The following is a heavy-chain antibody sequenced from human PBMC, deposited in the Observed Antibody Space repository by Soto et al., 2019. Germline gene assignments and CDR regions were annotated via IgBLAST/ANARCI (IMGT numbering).Heavy chain of an antibody. CDR3: ARGSPLAIEVWDTAMDP. V-gene: IGHV1-3*01. Sequence: GASVKVSCKASGYTFTSYAMHWVRQAPGQRLEWMGWINAGNGNTKYSQKFQGRVTITRDTSASTAYMELSSLRSEDTAVYYCARGSPLAIEVWDTAMDPWGQGTPVTVSS. CDR2: INAGNGNT. J-gene: IGHJ5*02. D-gene: IGHD5-18*01. CDR1: GYTFTSYA.